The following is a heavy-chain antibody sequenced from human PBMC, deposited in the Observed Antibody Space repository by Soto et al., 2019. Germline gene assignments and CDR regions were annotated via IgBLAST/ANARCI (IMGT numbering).Heavy chain of an antibody. V-gene: IGHV1-18*01. Sequence: QVQLVQSGAEVKKPGASVKVSCKASGYTFTSYGISWVRQAPGQGLEWMGWISAYNGNTNYAQKLQGRVTMTTDTSTSTAYMELRSLSSDDTAVYYCARDLWLGVVVVAAHDAFDIWGQGTMVTVSS. CDR1: GYTFTSYG. D-gene: IGHD2-15*01. J-gene: IGHJ3*02. CDR3: ARDLWLGVVVVAAHDAFDI. CDR2: ISAYNGNT.